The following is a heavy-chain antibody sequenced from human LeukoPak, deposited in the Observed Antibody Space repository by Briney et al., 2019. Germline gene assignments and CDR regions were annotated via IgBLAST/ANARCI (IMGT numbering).Heavy chain of an antibody. J-gene: IGHJ4*02. V-gene: IGHV3-21*01. CDR1: GFTFSSYS. CDR2: ISSSSSYI. Sequence: GGSLRLSCAASGFTFSSYSMNWVRQAPGKGLEWVSSISSSSSYIYYADSVKGRFTISRDNAKSSLYLQMNSLRAEDTAVYYCAREVYSSGWYDYWGQGTLVTVSS. CDR3: AREVYSSGWYDY. D-gene: IGHD6-19*01.